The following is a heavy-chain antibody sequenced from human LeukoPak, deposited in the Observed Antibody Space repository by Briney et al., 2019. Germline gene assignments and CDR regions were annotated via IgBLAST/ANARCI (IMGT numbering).Heavy chain of an antibody. CDR1: GFTFSDYY. V-gene: IGHV3-11*06. J-gene: IGHJ4*02. Sequence: GGSLRLSCAASGFTFSDYYMSWIRQAPGKGLEWVSSISSSSSYTHYADSVKGRFSISRDNAKNSLYLQMNSLRAKDTAVYYCARAPGELSYDYWGQGPLVTVSS. D-gene: IGHD3-16*02. CDR3: ARAPGELSYDY. CDR2: ISSSSSYT.